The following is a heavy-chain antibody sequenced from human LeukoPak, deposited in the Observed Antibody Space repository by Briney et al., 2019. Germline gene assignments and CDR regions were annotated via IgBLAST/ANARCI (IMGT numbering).Heavy chain of an antibody. D-gene: IGHD5-12*01. CDR2: INSDGSST. CDR3: ASRGYYYYGMDV. Sequence: GGSLRLSCAASGFTFSSYWMHWVRQAPGKGLVWVSRINSDGSSTSYADSVKGRFTISRDNAKNTLHLQMNSLRAEDTAVYYCASRGYYYYGMDVWGQGTTVTVSS. J-gene: IGHJ6*02. V-gene: IGHV3-74*01. CDR1: GFTFSSYW.